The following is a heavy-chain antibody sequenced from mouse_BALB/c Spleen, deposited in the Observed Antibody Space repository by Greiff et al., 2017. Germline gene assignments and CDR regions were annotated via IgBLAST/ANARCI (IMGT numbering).Heavy chain of an antibody. CDR1: GFTFSSYA. D-gene: IGHD1-1*01. V-gene: IGHV5-6-5*01. CDR3: AREGGSSPYYFDY. J-gene: IGHJ2*01. CDR2: ISSGGST. Sequence: DVMLVESGGGLVKPGGSLKLSCAASGFTFSSYAMSWVRQTPEKRLEWVASISSGGSTYYPDSVKGRFTISRDNARNILYLQMSSLRSEDTAMYYCAREGGSSPYYFDYWGQGTTLTVSS.